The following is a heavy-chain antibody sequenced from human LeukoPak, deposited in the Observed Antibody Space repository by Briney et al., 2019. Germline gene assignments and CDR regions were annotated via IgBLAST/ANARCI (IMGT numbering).Heavy chain of an antibody. Sequence: PSETLSLTCTVSGGSISSSTYYWGWIRQPPGKGLEWIGSIYYSGSTYYNPSLKSRVTISVDTSKNQFSLKLSSVTAADTAVYYCPSYDILTGYYISPVRKNHYFDYWGQGTLVTVSS. CDR3: PSYDILTGYYISPVRKNHYFDY. V-gene: IGHV4-39*01. CDR2: IYYSGST. CDR1: GGSISSSTYY. J-gene: IGHJ4*02. D-gene: IGHD3-9*01.